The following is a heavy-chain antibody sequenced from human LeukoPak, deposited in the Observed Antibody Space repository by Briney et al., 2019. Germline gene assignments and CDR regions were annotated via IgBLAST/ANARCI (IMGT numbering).Heavy chain of an antibody. D-gene: IGHD3-22*01. CDR2: ISWNSGSI. Sequence: GGSLRLSCAASGFTFDDYAMHWVRQAPGKGLEWVSGISWNSGSIGYADSVKGRFTISRDNAKNSLYLQMNSLRAEDTALYYCAEDMGYYDSSGLFDYWGQGTLVTVSS. V-gene: IGHV3-9*01. J-gene: IGHJ4*02. CDR1: GFTFDDYA. CDR3: AEDMGYYDSSGLFDY.